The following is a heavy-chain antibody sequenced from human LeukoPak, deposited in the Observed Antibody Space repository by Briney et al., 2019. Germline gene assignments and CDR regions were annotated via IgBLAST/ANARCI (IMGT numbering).Heavy chain of an antibody. D-gene: IGHD5-18*01. J-gene: IGHJ4*02. CDR2: IYYSGST. CDR3: ARGYEYSYMPAWWD. CDR1: GGSISTSSYY. Sequence: KPSETLSLTCTVSGGSISTSSYYWGWIRQPPGKGLEWIGSIYYSGSTYYNPSLKSRVTISVDKSKNQFSLKLSSVTAADTAVYYCARGYEYSYMPAWWDWGQGTLVTVST. V-gene: IGHV4-39*07.